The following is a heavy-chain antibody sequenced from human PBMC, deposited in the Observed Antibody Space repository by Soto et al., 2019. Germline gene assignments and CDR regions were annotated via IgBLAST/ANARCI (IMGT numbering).Heavy chain of an antibody. CDR2: ISTSGSTI. D-gene: IGHD6-13*01. J-gene: IGHJ4*02. CDR1: GFTFSRYE. Sequence: EVQLVESGGDLVQPGGSLRLSWAASGFTFSRYEMNWVRQAPGKGLEWISYISTSGSTIYYADSVKGRFTISRDNAKNSLYLQMNSLRAEDTAVYYCARELAAAGSFDYWGQGTLVTVSS. CDR3: ARELAAAGSFDY. V-gene: IGHV3-48*03.